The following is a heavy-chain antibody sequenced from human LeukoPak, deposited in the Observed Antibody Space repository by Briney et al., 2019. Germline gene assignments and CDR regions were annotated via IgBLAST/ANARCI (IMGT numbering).Heavy chain of an antibody. V-gene: IGHV4-39*01. CDR3: AGPNWYYFDY. Sequence: SETLSLTCTGSGGSISSSGYYWGWIRQPPGKGLEWIGSIHYAGCTYYSPSLKSRVTISVNSSKKQFSLKLSFVTAADTAVYYCAGPNWYYFDYWGQGTLVTVSS. CDR2: IHYAGCT. D-gene: IGHD5-24*01. CDR1: GGSISSSGYY. J-gene: IGHJ4*02.